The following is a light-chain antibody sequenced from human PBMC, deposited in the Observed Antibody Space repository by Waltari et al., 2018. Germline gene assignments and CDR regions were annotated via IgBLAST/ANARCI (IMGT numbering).Light chain of an antibody. CDR3: QQYDSTPYT. Sequence: EIVLTQSPDTLSLSPGDRAALSCRASQSLSSGYLAWYQQKPGQAPRLLSYGASSRATGIPDRFRGSGSETDFTLTISRLEPEDFAVYYCQQYDSTPYTFGQGTKLEIK. V-gene: IGKV3-20*01. CDR1: QSLSSGY. J-gene: IGKJ2*01. CDR2: GAS.